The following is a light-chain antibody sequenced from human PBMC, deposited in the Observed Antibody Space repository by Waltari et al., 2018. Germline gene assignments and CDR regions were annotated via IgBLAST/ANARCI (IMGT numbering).Light chain of an antibody. CDR2: GAS. V-gene: IGKV3-15*01. CDR3: QHYNNWPPLFT. J-gene: IGKJ3*01. CDR1: QSVSNN. Sequence: IVMTQSPATLSVSPGERATLSCRASQSVSNNLAWYQQKPGQAPRLLIHGASNRATGIPARFSGSGSGTEFTRTISSLQSEDFAVYYCQHYNNWPPLFTFGPGTKVDIK.